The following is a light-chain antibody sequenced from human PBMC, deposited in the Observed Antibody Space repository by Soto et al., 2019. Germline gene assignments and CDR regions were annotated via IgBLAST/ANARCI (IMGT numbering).Light chain of an antibody. CDR1: SSNIGAGHV. J-gene: IGLJ2*01. CDR3: QSYDNGLSASV. Sequence: QAVVTQPPSVSGAPGQRVTISCTGSSSNIGAGHVVHWYQQFPGRAPNLLIYGSSNRPSGVPDRFSGSKSGTSASLAITGLKAEDEADYYCQSYDNGLSASVFGGGTKLTVL. CDR2: GSS. V-gene: IGLV1-40*01.